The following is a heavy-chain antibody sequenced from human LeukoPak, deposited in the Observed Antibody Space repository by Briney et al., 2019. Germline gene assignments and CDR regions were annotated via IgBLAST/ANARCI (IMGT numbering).Heavy chain of an antibody. CDR3: ARDQYSSGWSLSDWFDP. CDR2: IYENGNT. CDR1: GGSIRSSHSF. V-gene: IGHV4-39*07. D-gene: IGHD6-19*01. J-gene: IGHJ5*02. Sequence: ASETLSLTCSVSGGSIRSSHSFWGWIRQPLGKGLEWIATIYENGNTYYSPSLKSRVTISVDTSNNEFSLNLNSVTAADTAMYYCARDQYSSGWSLSDWFDPWGQGTLVTVSS.